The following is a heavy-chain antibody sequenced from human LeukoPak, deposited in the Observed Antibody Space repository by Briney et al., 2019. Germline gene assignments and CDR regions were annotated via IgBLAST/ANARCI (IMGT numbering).Heavy chain of an antibody. CDR3: IRSISMLVL. Sequence: GGSLRLSCAASGFTFSSYGMHWVRQAPGKGLEWAGFIRSKTFGETTEYAASVKGRFTISRDDSKSIAYLQMNSLKTEDTAVYYCIRSISMLVLWGQGTLVTVSS. V-gene: IGHV3-49*04. CDR1: GFTFSSYG. J-gene: IGHJ4*02. D-gene: IGHD3-10*02. CDR2: IRSKTFGETT.